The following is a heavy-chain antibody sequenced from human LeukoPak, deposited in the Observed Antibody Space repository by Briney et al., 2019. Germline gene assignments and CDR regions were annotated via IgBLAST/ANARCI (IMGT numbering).Heavy chain of an antibody. V-gene: IGHV4-34*01. Sequence: SETLSLTCAVYGGSFSGYYWSWIRQPPGKGLEWIGEINHSGSTNYNPSLKSRVTISVDTSKNQFSLKLGSVTAADTAVYYCARKEAAYWGQGTLVTVSS. CDR1: GGSFSGYY. CDR3: ARKEAAY. CDR2: INHSGST. J-gene: IGHJ4*02. D-gene: IGHD6-25*01.